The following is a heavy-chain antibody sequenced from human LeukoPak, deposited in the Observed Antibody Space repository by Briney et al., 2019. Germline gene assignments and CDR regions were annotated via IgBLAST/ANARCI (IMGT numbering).Heavy chain of an antibody. J-gene: IGHJ4*02. D-gene: IGHD2-8*01. CDR2: ISSSSSYI. V-gene: IGHV3-21*01. CDR1: GFTFSSYA. Sequence: GGSLRLSCAASGFTFSSYAMNWVRQAPGKGLEWVSSISSSSSYIYYADSVKGRFTISRDNAKNSLYLQMNSPRAEDTAVYYCARDFGTNGVAWGQGTLVTVSS. CDR3: ARDFGTNGVA.